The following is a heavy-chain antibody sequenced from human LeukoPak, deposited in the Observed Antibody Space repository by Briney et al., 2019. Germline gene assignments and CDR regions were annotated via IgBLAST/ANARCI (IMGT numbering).Heavy chain of an antibody. D-gene: IGHD3-10*01. J-gene: IGHJ3*02. Sequence: GGSLRLSYAASGFTFNSYDMHWVRQGTGKGLEWVSGIDVDGGTYYPDSVKGRFTISRENARTSLYLQMNSLRAGDTAVYYCARRRTGLRSYSGAFDIWGPGTTVTVSS. V-gene: IGHV3-13*04. CDR3: ARRRTGLRSYSGAFDI. CDR1: GFTFNSYD. CDR2: IDVDGGT.